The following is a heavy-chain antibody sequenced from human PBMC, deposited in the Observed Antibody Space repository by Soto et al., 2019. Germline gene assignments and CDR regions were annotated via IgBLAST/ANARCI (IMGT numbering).Heavy chain of an antibody. V-gene: IGHV3-74*01. Sequence: PGGSLRLSCAASGFTFNNYWMHWVRQAPGMGLMWVSRIKTDWSRTTYADYVKGRFTISRDNAKNTLFLQMNSLRVEDTVVYYCARVGVASTTTTGFDYWGQGTLVTVSS. CDR1: GFTFNNYW. CDR3: ARVGVASTTTTGFDY. J-gene: IGHJ4*02. D-gene: IGHD2-15*01. CDR2: IKTDWSRT.